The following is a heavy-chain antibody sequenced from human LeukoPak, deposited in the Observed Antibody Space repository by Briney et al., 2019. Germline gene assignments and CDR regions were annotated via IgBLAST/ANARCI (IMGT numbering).Heavy chain of an antibody. J-gene: IGHJ6*03. CDR1: GGTFSSYA. Sequence: GSSVKVSCKASGGTFSSYAISWVRQAPGQGLEWMGGIIPIFGTANYAQKFQGRVTITADESTSTAYMELSSLRSEDTAVYYCARGPFLWFGESNTQNYYYYYMDVWGKGTTVTISS. CDR3: ARGPFLWFGESNTQNYYYYYMDV. D-gene: IGHD3-10*01. CDR2: IIPIFGTA. V-gene: IGHV1-69*01.